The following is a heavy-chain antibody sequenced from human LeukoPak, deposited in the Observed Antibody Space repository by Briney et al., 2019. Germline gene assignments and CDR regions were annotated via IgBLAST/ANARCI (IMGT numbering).Heavy chain of an antibody. V-gene: IGHV5-51*01. CDR3: ARGLSGSYYDGFDI. CDR2: IYPGDSDT. D-gene: IGHD1-26*01. Sequence: GESLQISCKGSGYSFTSYWIGGVRQMPGKDLEWMGIIYPGDSDTRYSPSFQGQVTISADKSINTAYLQWSSLKAPDTAMYYCARGLSGSYYDGFDIWGQGTMVTVSS. J-gene: IGHJ3*02. CDR1: GYSFTSYW.